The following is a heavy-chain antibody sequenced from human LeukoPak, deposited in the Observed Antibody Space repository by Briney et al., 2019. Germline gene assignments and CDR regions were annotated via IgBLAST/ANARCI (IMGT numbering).Heavy chain of an antibody. J-gene: IGHJ5*02. V-gene: IGHV3-48*02. CDR3: VRDRAGGNSVWFDP. Sequence: PGGSLRLSCAASGFTFSSYSMDWVRQAPGKGLEWISFISSSSGTIYYADSVKGRFTISRDNAKNSLYLQMNSLRDEDTAVYYCVRDRAGGNSVWFDPWGQGTLVIVSS. D-gene: IGHD4-23*01. CDR2: ISSSSGTI. CDR1: GFTFSSYS.